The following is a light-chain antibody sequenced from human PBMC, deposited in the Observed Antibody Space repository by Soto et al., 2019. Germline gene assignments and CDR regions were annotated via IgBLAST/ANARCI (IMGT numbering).Light chain of an antibody. Sequence: EIVLTQSPGTLSLSPGEIATLSCRASQSVSSSYLAWYQQKPGQAPRLLIYGASSRATGIPDRFSGSGSGTDFTLTISRLEPEDFAVYYCQQYGSSSYTFGQGTNLEIK. CDR1: QSVSSSY. J-gene: IGKJ2*01. CDR3: QQYGSSSYT. V-gene: IGKV3-20*01. CDR2: GAS.